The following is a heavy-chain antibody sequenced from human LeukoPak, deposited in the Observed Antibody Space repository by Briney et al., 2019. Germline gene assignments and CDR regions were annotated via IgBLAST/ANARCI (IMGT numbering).Heavy chain of an antibody. D-gene: IGHD3-22*01. CDR2: INPSGGST. V-gene: IGHV1-46*01. J-gene: IGHJ3*02. CDR3: ESRYYDSSGYHDAFDI. Sequence: ASVKVSCKAPGYTFTSYYMHWVRQAPGQGLEWMGIINPSGGSTSYAQKFQGRVTMTRDTSTSTVYMELSSLRSEDTAVYYCESRYYDSSGYHDAFDIWGQGTMVTVSS. CDR1: GYTFTSYY.